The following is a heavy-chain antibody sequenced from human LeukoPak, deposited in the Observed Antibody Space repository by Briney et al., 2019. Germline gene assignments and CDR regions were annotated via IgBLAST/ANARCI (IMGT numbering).Heavy chain of an antibody. CDR2: ITYDGST. J-gene: IGHJ2*01. CDR3: ARVYYSRSYDYWYFDL. D-gene: IGHD6-13*01. Sequence: SETLSLTCAVFGGSFDGYYWSWIRQPPGKGLEWIGEITYDGSTNYNPSLKSRVIISVDTSKNQFSLKLSSVTAADTAVYYCARVYYSRSYDYWYFDLWGRGTLVTVSS. V-gene: IGHV4-34*01. CDR1: GGSFDGYY.